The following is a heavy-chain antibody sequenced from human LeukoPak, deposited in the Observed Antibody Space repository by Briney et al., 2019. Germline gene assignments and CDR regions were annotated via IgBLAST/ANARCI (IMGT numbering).Heavy chain of an antibody. CDR3: ARDSRYWGGFDY. J-gene: IGHJ4*02. D-gene: IGHD7-27*01. V-gene: IGHV4-31*03. CDR2: IYYSGST. CDR1: GGSISSGGYY. Sequence: SQTLSLTCTVSGGSISSGGYYWSWIRQHPGKGLEGIGYIYYSGSTYYNPSLKSRVTISVDTSKNQFSLKLSSVTAADTAVYYCARDSRYWGGFDYWGQGTLVTVSS.